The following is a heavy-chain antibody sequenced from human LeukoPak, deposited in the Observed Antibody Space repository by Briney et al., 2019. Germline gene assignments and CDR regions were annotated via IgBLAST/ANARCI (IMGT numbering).Heavy chain of an antibody. CDR1: GGSFSGYY. J-gene: IGHJ5*02. V-gene: IGHV4-34*01. CDR3: ARHGSGFSNWFDP. Sequence: PSETLSLTCAVYGGSFSGYYWSWIRQPPGKGLEWIGEINHSGSTNYNPSLKSRVTISVDTSKNQFSLKLSSVTAADTAVYYCARHGSGFSNWFDPWGQGTLVTVSS. CDR2: INHSGST. D-gene: IGHD3-10*01.